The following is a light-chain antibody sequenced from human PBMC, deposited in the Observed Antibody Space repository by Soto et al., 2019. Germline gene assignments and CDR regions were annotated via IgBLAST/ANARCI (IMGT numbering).Light chain of an antibody. CDR1: LNVATN. CDR2: GAS. V-gene: IGKV3-15*01. CDR3: QQYNTGLRT. J-gene: IGKJ1*01. Sequence: TVMTQSPATLSMSPGDRAALSCRASLNVATNMAWYQQKPGQAPRLLIYGASIRATGVPARFTGRGSGTEFTLTINNLQSEDFAVYYCQQYNTGLRTFGRGTRVEV.